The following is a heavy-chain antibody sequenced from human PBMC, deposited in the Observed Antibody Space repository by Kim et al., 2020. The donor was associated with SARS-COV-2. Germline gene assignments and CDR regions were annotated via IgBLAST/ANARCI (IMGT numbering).Heavy chain of an antibody. Sequence: GGSLRLSCAASGFTFSSYAMHWVRQAPGKGLEWVAVIWYDGSNKYYADSVKGRFTISRDNSKNTLYLQMNSLIAEDTAVYDCPKPIALHDYGDYGVEEGDYFDYWGLETLVNVSS. J-gene: IGHJ4*02. V-gene: IGHV3-33*06. CDR2: IWYDGSNK. CDR1: GFTFSSYA. CDR3: PKPIALHDYGDYGVEEGDYFDY. D-gene: IGHD4-17*01.